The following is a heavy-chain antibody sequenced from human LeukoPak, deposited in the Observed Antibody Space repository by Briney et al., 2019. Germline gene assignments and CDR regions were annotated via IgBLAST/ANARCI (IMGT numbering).Heavy chain of an antibody. Sequence: SGGSLRLSCAASGFTFSSYPMNWVRQAPGRGLEWVSYISGSDNTRSYADSVKGRFTISRDNAESSLSLQMNSLRAEDTAVYYCARRAAAGHLDGFDIWGQGTLITVSS. V-gene: IGHV3-48*03. CDR3: ARRAAAGHLDGFDI. CDR2: ISGSDNTR. J-gene: IGHJ3*02. CDR1: GFTFSSYP. D-gene: IGHD6-13*01.